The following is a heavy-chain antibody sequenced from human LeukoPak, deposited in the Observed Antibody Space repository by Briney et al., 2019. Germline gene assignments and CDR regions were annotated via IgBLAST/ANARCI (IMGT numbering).Heavy chain of an antibody. CDR3: ARAPATRMVRGVIKSFDY. CDR2: INHSGST. V-gene: IGHV4-34*01. CDR1: GGSFSGYY. Sequence: PSKTLSLTCAVYGGSFSGYYWSWIRQPPGKGLEWIGEINHSGSTNYNPSLKSRVTISVDTSKNQFSLKLSSVTAADTAVYYCARAPATRMVRGVIKSFDYWGQGTLVTVSS. D-gene: IGHD3-10*01. J-gene: IGHJ4*02.